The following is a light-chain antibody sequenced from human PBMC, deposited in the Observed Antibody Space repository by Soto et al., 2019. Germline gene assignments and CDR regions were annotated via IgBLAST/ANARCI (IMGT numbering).Light chain of an antibody. Sequence: QSALPQPATVSDSPGHSLTLSCTGNSRDIGGNDYVSWYRQYPGEAPKLIIYDVANRPSGVSNRFSGSKSGNTAPLIISGLQAEDEADYYCFSFAASWSYVFGTGTKVTVL. CDR1: SRDIGGNDY. CDR2: DVA. V-gene: IGLV2-14*03. J-gene: IGLJ1*01. CDR3: FSFAASWSYV.